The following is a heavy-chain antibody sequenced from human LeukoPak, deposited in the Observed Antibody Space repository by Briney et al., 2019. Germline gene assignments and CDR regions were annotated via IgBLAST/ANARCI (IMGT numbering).Heavy chain of an antibody. V-gene: IGHV1-2*02. D-gene: IGHD5-12*01. Sequence: GASVKVSCKASGYTFTGYYMHWVRQAPGQGLEWMGWINPNSGGTNYAQKFQGRVTMTRDTSISTAYMELSRLRSDDTAVYYCARSRVEYSGYAGGDYWGQGTLVTVSS. CDR2: INPNSGGT. CDR3: ARSRVEYSGYAGGDY. J-gene: IGHJ4*02. CDR1: GYTFTGYY.